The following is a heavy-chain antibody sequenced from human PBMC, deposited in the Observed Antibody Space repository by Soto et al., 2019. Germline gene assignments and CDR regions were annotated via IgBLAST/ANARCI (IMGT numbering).Heavy chain of an antibody. Sequence: QLQLVQSGVEVREPGSSVKVSCKASGGTFSSYTVIWVRQAPGQGLEWMGGITPTLNIAKYAEKFQGRVTITADESTSTVNMHLSSPRSEDTAVYFCARGYYSGSNPSSFDYWGQGTLVAVSS. J-gene: IGHJ4*02. CDR1: GGTFSSYT. V-gene: IGHV1-69*01. CDR2: ITPTLNIA. CDR3: ARGYYSGSNPSSFDY. D-gene: IGHD1-26*01.